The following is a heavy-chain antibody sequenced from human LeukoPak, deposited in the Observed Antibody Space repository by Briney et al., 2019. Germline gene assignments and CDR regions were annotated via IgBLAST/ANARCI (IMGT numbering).Heavy chain of an antibody. Sequence: GASVKVSCKASGYTFTSYYMHWVRQAPGQGLEWMGIINPSGGSTSYAQKFQGRVTMTRDMSTSTVYMELSSLRAEDTAVYYCARDDSSGWSRKGANFDYWGQGTLVTVSS. CDR1: GYTFTSYY. V-gene: IGHV1-46*01. CDR3: ARDDSSGWSRKGANFDY. CDR2: INPSGGST. D-gene: IGHD6-19*01. J-gene: IGHJ4*02.